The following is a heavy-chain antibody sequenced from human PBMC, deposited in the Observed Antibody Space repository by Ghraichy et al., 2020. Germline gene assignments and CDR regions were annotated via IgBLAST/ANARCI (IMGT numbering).Heavy chain of an antibody. CDR2: ISWNSGSI. V-gene: IGHV3-9*01. J-gene: IGHJ4*02. CDR1: GFTFDDYA. Sequence: GGSLRLSCAASGFTFDDYAMHWVRQAPGKGLEWVSGISWNSGSIGYADSVKGRFTISRDNAKNSLYLQMNSLRAEDTALYYCAKDILEATYDSSGYYSDWGQGTLVTVSS. D-gene: IGHD3-22*01. CDR3: AKDILEATYDSSGYYSD.